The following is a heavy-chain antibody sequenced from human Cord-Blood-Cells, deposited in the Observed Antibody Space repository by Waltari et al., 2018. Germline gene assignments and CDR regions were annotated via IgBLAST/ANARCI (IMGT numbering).Heavy chain of an antibody. Sequence: EVQLVESGGGLVQPGGSLRLSCAASGFPFSSSWVSWVRQAPGKGLEWVANIKQDGSEKYYVDSVKGRFTISRDNAKNSLYLQMNSLRAEDTAVYYCASVFFDWLLCYWGQGTLVTVSS. V-gene: IGHV3-7*01. D-gene: IGHD3-9*01. CDR1: GFPFSSSW. J-gene: IGHJ4*02. CDR3: ASVFFDWLLCY. CDR2: IKQDGSEK.